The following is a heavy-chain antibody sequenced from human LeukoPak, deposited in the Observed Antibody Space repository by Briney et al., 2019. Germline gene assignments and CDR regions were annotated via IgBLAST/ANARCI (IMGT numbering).Heavy chain of an antibody. CDR2: IYYSGST. D-gene: IGHD3-3*02. CDR1: GGSISPYY. J-gene: IGHJ6*03. V-gene: IGHV4-59*01. CDR3: ARAFYPGYYSYMAV. Sequence: PSETLSLTCTVSGGSISPYYWSWIRQPPGKGLEWIGYIYYSGSTNYNPSLKSRVTISVDTSKNQFSLKLSSVTAADTAVYYCARAFYPGYYSYMAVWGKGTTVTISS.